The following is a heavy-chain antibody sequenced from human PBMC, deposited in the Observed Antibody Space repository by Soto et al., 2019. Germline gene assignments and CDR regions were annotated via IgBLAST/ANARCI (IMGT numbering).Heavy chain of an antibody. J-gene: IGHJ6*02. D-gene: IGHD6-13*01. CDR3: ASARAAAGSYYYYGMDV. CDR2: IYPGDSDT. CDR1: GYSFTSYW. V-gene: IGHV5-51*01. Sequence: LGESLKISCKGSGYSFTSYWIGWVRQMPGKGLEWMGIIYPGDSDTRYSPSFQGQVTISADKSISTAYLQWSSLKASDTAMYYCASARAAAGSYYYYGMDVWGQGTTVTVSS.